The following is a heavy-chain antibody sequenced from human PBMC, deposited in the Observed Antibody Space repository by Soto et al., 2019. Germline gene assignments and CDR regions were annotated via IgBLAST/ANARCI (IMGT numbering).Heavy chain of an antibody. CDR1: GFTFSSYD. V-gene: IGHV3-13*01. D-gene: IGHD3-10*01. CDR3: AREYYYGSGTRAYGMDV. CDR2: IGTAGDT. J-gene: IGHJ6*02. Sequence: GSLRLSCAASGFTFSSYDMHWVRQATGKGLEWVSAIGTAGDTYYPGSVKGRFTISRENAKNSSYLQMNSLRAGDTAVYYCAREYYYGSGTRAYGMDVWGQGTTVTVSS.